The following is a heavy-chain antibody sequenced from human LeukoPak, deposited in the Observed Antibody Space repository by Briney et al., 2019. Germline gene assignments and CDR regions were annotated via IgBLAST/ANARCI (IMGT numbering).Heavy chain of an antibody. V-gene: IGHV4-31*11. D-gene: IGHD6-6*01. CDR3: ARGQQLVIDY. J-gene: IGHJ4*02. CDR1: GGSISSGGYY. CDR2: IYYSGST. Sequence: PSETLSLTCAVSGGSISSGGYYWSWIRQHPGKGLEWIGYIYYSGSTYYNPSLKSRVTISVDTSKNQFSLKLSSVTAADTAVYYCARGQQLVIDYWGQGTLVTVSS.